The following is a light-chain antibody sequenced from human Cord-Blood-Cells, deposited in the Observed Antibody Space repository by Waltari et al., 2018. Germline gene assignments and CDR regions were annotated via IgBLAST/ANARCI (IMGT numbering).Light chain of an antibody. CDR2: EGS. CDR3: CSYAGSSTVV. Sequence: QSALTQPASVSGSPGQSLTISCTGTSSDVGSYNLLSWYQQHPGKAPKLMIYEGSKRPSGVSNRFSGSKSGNTASLTISGLQAEDEADYYCCSYAGSSTVVFGGGTKLTVL. J-gene: IGLJ2*01. CDR1: SSDVGSYNL. V-gene: IGLV2-23*01.